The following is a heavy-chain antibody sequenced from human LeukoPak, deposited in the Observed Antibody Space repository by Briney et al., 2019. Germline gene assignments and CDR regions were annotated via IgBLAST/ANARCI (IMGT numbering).Heavy chain of an antibody. CDR2: ISYDGRNE. J-gene: IGHJ4*02. CDR1: GFTFSSYA. D-gene: IGHD3-10*01. CDR3: AKDGPSYGSGTYRGDY. Sequence: PGRSLRLSCAASGFTFSSYAMHWVRQAPGKGLEWVSLISYDGRNEHYADSAKGRFTISRDNSKNTLYLQMNSLRAEDTAVYYCAKDGPSYGSGTYRGDYWGQGTLVTVSS. V-gene: IGHV3-30*04.